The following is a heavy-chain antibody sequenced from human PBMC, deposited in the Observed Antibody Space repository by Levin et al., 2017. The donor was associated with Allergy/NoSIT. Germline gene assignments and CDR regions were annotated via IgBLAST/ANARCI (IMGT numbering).Heavy chain of an antibody. J-gene: IGHJ6*02. Sequence: PGGSLRLSCAASGFTFSSYAMHWVRQAPGKGLEWVAVISYDGSNKYYADSVKGRFTISRDNSKNTLYLQMNSLRAEDTAVYYCARGLGPIAARAHPYYDYGMDGWGQGTTVTVSS. CDR3: ARGLGPIAARAHPYYDYGMDG. CDR1: GFTFSSYA. D-gene: IGHD6-6*01. V-gene: IGHV3-30*04. CDR2: ISYDGSNK.